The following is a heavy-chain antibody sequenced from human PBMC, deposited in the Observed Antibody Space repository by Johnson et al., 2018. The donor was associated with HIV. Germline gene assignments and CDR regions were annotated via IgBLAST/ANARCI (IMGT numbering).Heavy chain of an antibody. Sequence: QVQLVESGGGVVQPGKSLRLSCAASGFTFSNYAIHWVRQAPGKGLEWVAIVAYDGSKKCYADSVKGRFTISRDNSKNTVYLQMSSLRAEDTAVYHCARDQDWGYYDSTAFDIWGQGTMVTVSS. V-gene: IGHV3-30*03. J-gene: IGHJ3*02. D-gene: IGHD3-22*01. CDR1: GFTFSNYA. CDR2: VAYDGSKK. CDR3: ARDQDWGYYDSTAFDI.